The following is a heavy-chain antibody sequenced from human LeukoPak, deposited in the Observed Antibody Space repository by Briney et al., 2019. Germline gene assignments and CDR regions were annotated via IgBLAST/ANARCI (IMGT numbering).Heavy chain of an antibody. J-gene: IGHJ4*02. Sequence: SGPTLVKPTQTLTPTCTFSGFSLSTSGVGVGWIRQPPGKALEWLALIYWDDDKRYSPSLKSRLTITKDTSKNQVVLTMTNMDPVDTATYYCAHRSYGDYVYGDYFDYWGQGTLVTVSS. CDR3: AHRSYGDYVYGDYFDY. D-gene: IGHD4-17*01. CDR1: GFSLSTSGVG. V-gene: IGHV2-5*02. CDR2: IYWDDDK.